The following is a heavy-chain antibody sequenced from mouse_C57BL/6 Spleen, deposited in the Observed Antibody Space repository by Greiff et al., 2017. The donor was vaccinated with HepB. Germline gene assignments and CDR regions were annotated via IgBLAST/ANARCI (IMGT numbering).Heavy chain of an antibody. CDR2: IDPSDSYT. CDR3: ARRGGSFDY. J-gene: IGHJ4*01. V-gene: IGHV1-50*01. Sequence: VQLQQSGAELVKPGASVKLSCKASGYTFTSYWMQWVKQRPGQGLEWIGEIDPSDSYTNYNQKFKGKATLTVDTSSSTAYMQLSSLTSEDSAVYYCARRGGSFDYWGQGTSVTVSS. CDR1: GYTFTSYW.